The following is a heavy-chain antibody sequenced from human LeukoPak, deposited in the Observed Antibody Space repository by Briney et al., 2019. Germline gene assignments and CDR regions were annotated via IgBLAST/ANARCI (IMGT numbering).Heavy chain of an antibody. CDR2: INPSGGST. CDR3: ASWPGNNWNYRGLNY. J-gene: IGHJ4*02. D-gene: IGHD1-7*01. Sequence: WASVKVSCKASGYTFTSYYMHWVRQAPGQGLEWMGIINPSGGSTSYAQKFQGRVTMTRDMPTSTVYMELSSLRSEDTAVYYCASWPGNNWNYRGLNYWGQGTLVTVSS. V-gene: IGHV1-46*01. CDR1: GYTFTSYY.